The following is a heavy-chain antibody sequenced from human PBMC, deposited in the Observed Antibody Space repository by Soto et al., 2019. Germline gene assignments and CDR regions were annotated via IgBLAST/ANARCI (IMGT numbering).Heavy chain of an antibody. CDR2: ISAYNGNT. V-gene: IGHV1-18*01. D-gene: IGHD3-3*01. CDR3: ARGGRITIFGVALNWFDP. J-gene: IGHJ5*02. CDR1: GYTFTSYG. Sequence: ASVKVSCKASGYTFTSYGISWVRQAPGQGLEWMGWISAYNGNTNYAQKLQGRVTMTTDTSTSTAYMELRSLRSDDTAAYYCARGGRITIFGVALNWFDPWGQGTLVTVSS.